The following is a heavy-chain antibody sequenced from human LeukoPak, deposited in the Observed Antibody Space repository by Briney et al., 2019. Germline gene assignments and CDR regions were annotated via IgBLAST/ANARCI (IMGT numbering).Heavy chain of an antibody. V-gene: IGHV3-23*01. CDR2: VNSGGGT. J-gene: IGHJ4*02. CDR1: RFTFSTYA. Sequence: GGSLRLSCAASRFTFSTYAMSWVRQAPGKGLEWVSTVNSGGGTSYADSVKGRFTISRDNSKNTLFLQMNTLRAEDTAVYYCARGSGVYYDSSGYVDYWGQGTLVTVSS. D-gene: IGHD3-22*01. CDR3: ARGSGVYYDSSGYVDY.